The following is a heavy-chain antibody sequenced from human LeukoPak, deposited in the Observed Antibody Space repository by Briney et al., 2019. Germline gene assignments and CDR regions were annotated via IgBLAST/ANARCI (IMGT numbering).Heavy chain of an antibody. CDR2: INPSGGST. Sequence: ASVKVSCKASGYTFTSYYMHWVRQAPGQGLEWMGIINPSGGSTSYAQKFQGRVTMTRDTSTSTVYMELSSLRSEDTAAYYCARARWDIVVVPAAISFDYWGQGTLVTVSS. J-gene: IGHJ4*02. CDR3: ARARWDIVVVPAAISFDY. CDR1: GYTFTSYY. V-gene: IGHV1-46*03. D-gene: IGHD2-2*02.